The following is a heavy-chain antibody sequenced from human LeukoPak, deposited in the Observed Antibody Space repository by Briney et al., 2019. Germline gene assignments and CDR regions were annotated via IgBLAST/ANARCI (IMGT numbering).Heavy chain of an antibody. V-gene: IGHV3-11*04. CDR3: ARKDFSSGSFSY. Sequence: PGGSLRLSCAVSGFPFTRSYMSWIRQAPGKGLEWISYIGLSGSPLDYADSVRGRFTISRDNAKNSLYLELNSLRAEDTAVYYCARKDFSSGSFSYWGKGTLVTVSS. CDR1: GFPFTRSY. D-gene: IGHD3-22*01. J-gene: IGHJ4*02. CDR2: IGLSGSPL.